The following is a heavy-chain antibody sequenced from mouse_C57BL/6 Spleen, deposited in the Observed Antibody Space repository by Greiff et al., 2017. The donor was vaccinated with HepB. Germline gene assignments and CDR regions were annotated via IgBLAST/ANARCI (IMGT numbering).Heavy chain of an antibody. V-gene: IGHV5-17*01. J-gene: IGHJ2*01. D-gene: IGHD2-3*01. Sequence: VQLKESGGGLVKPGGSLKLSCAASGFTFSDYGMHWVRQAPEKGLEWVAYISSGSSTIYYADTVKGRFTISRDNAKNTLFLQMTSLRSEDTAMYYCAGGYLLDYWGQGTTLTVSS. CDR1: GFTFSDYG. CDR3: AGGYLLDY. CDR2: ISSGSSTI.